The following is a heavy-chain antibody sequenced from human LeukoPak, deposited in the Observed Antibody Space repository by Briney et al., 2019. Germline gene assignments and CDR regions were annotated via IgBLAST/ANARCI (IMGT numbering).Heavy chain of an antibody. J-gene: IGHJ6*03. CDR3: ARGYSSGWYPYYYYYMDV. D-gene: IGHD6-19*01. CDR1: GGSISSSSYY. V-gene: IGHV4-39*07. Sequence: SETVSLTCTVSGGSISSSSYYWGWIRQPPGKGLEWIGSIYYSGSTYYNPSLKSRVTISVDTSKNQFSLKLSSVTAADTAVYYCARGYSSGWYPYYYYYMDVWGKGTTVTVSS. CDR2: IYYSGST.